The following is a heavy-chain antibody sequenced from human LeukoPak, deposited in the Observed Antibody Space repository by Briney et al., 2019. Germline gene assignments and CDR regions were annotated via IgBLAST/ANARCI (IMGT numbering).Heavy chain of an antibody. V-gene: IGHV3-21*01. J-gene: IGHJ6*02. Sequence: PGGSLRLSCAASGFTFSSYSMNWVRQAPGKGLEWVSSISSSSSYIYYADSVKGRFTISRDNAKNSLCLQMNSLRAEDTAVYYCARDGLLGGMDVWGQGATVTVSS. CDR3: ARDGLLGGMDV. D-gene: IGHD3-16*01. CDR1: GFTFSSYS. CDR2: ISSSSSYI.